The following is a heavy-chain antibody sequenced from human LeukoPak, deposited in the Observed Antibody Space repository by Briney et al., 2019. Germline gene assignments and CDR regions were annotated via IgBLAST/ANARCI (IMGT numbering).Heavy chain of an antibody. Sequence: GGSLRLSCAASGFTFSSYAMSWVRQAPGKGLEWVSAISGSGGSTYYADSVRGRFTISRDNSRNTLYLQMNSLRAEDTAVYYCATEFYYDSSGYLGLDYWGQGTLVTVSS. CDR3: ATEFYYDSSGYLGLDY. CDR1: GFTFSSYA. D-gene: IGHD3-22*01. J-gene: IGHJ4*02. V-gene: IGHV3-23*01. CDR2: ISGSGGST.